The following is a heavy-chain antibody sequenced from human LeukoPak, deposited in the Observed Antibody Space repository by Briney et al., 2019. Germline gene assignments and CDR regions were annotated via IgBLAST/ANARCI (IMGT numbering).Heavy chain of an antibody. CDR2: INSDGKTT. Sequence: GGSLRLSCAASGFNFDNYSMHWVRQAPGKGLVWVSGINSDGKTTTYADSVKGRFTISRDNAKNTLFLQMNSRRVEDTAVYYCAKLNSYWSFDYWGQGSLVTVSS. D-gene: IGHD1-26*01. J-gene: IGHJ4*02. CDR1: GFNFDNYS. CDR3: AKLNSYWSFDY. V-gene: IGHV3-74*01.